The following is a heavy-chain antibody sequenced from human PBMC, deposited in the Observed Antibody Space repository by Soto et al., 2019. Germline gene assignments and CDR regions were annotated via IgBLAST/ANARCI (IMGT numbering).Heavy chain of an antibody. CDR1: GGSISSYY. CDR3: ARGRWDIVLMVYAYDP. D-gene: IGHD2-8*01. J-gene: IGHJ5*02. CDR2: IYYSGST. V-gene: IGHV4-59*06. Sequence: SETLSLTCTVSGGSISSYYWSWIRQHPGKGLEWIGYIYYSGSTYYNPSLKSRVTISVDTSKNQFSLKLSSVTAADTAVYYCARGRWDIVLMVYAYDPWGQGTLVTV.